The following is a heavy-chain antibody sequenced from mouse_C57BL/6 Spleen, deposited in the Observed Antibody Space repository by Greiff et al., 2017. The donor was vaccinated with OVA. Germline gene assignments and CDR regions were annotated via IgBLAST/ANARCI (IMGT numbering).Heavy chain of an antibody. CDR1: GYAFSSSW. D-gene: IGHD1-1*01. V-gene: IGHV1-82*01. CDR3: AGDYGSSPWFAY. J-gene: IGHJ3*01. Sequence: QVQLQQSGPELVKPGASVKISCKASGYAFSSSWMNWVKQRPGKGLEWIGRIYPGDGDTNYNGKFKGKATLTADKSSSTAYMQLSSLTSEDSAVYFCAGDYGSSPWFAYWGQGTLVTVSA. CDR2: IYPGDGDT.